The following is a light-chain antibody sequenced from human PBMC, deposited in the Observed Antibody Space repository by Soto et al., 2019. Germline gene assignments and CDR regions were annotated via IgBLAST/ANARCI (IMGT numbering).Light chain of an antibody. J-gene: IGKJ5*01. CDR2: DAS. CDR1: QSVRSN. CDR3: QQYHNWPPIT. V-gene: IGKV3-15*01. Sequence: EIVMTQSPVTLSVSPGERATLSCRASQSVRSNLAWYQQKPGQAPRLLVYDASTRATGIPARFSGSGSGTEFTLTISSLQSEDFAVYYCQQYHNWPPITFGQGTRLEIK.